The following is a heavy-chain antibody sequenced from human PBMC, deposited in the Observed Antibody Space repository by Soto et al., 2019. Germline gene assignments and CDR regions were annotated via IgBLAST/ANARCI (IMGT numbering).Heavy chain of an antibody. CDR3: AREGGELEPLVS. J-gene: IGHJ4*02. CDR2: INAGNGNT. D-gene: IGHD1-1*01. Sequence: QVQLVQSGAEEKKPGASVKVSCKASGYTFTSYAMHWVRQAPGQRLEWMGWINAGNGNTKYSLKFQGRVTITRDTSASTADMELSSLRSEDTAVYYCAREGGELEPLVSWGQGTLVTVSS. V-gene: IGHV1-3*05. CDR1: GYTFTSYA.